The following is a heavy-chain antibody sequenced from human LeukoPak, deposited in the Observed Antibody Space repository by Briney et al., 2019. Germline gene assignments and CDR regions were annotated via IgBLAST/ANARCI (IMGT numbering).Heavy chain of an antibody. CDR2: IKQDGSEK. CDR1: GFTFSSYW. D-gene: IGHD5-12*01. V-gene: IGHV3-7*01. J-gene: IGHJ4*02. CDR3: AREPYSGYDYYFDY. Sequence: GGSLRLSCAASGFTFSSYWMSWVRQAPGKGLEWVANIKQDGSEKYYVDSVKGRFTISRDNAKNSLYLQMNSLRAEDTAVYYCAREPYSGYDYYFDYWGQGTLVTVSS.